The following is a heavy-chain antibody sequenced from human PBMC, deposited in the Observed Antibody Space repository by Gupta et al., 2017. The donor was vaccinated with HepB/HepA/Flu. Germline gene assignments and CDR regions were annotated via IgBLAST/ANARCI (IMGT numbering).Heavy chain of an antibody. Sequence: EVQLVQSGAEVKKPGESLKISCKGSGYSFTSYWIGWVHQMPGKGLEWMGIIYPGDSDTRYSPSFQGQVTISADKSISTAYLQWSSLKASDTAMYYCARLRDCSSTSFQTIIFDYWGQGTLVTVSS. CDR2: IYPGDSDT. J-gene: IGHJ4*02. CDR1: GYSFTSYW. CDR3: ARLRDCSSTSFQTIIFDY. D-gene: IGHD2-2*01. V-gene: IGHV5-51*07.